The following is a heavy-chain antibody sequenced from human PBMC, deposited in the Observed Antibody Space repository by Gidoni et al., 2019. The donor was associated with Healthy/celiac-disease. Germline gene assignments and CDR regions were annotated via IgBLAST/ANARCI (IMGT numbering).Heavy chain of an antibody. V-gene: IGHV3-15*01. D-gene: IGHD7-27*01. Sequence: EVQLVESGGGLVQPGGSLRLSCAASGFTFRNAWMSWVRQAPGKGLEWVGRIKSKTDGGTTDYAAPVKGRFTISRDDSKNTLYLQMNSLKTEDTAVYYCTTGANWGDWYFDLWGRGTLVTVSS. CDR2: IKSKTDGGTT. J-gene: IGHJ2*01. CDR1: GFTFRNAW. CDR3: TTGANWGDWYFDL.